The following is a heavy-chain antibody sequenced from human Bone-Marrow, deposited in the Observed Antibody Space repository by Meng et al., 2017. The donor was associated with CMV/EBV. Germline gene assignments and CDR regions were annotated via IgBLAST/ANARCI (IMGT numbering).Heavy chain of an antibody. D-gene: IGHD2-2*02. J-gene: IGHJ6*02. CDR2: IKSKTDGGTT. CDR1: GFTFSNAR. Sequence: GESLKISCAASGFTFSNARMSWVRQAPGKGLEWVGRIKSKTDGGTTDYAAPVKGRFTIPRDDSKNTLYRQMNSLKTEDTAVYYCTTSGPYCSSTSCYRYYYYGMDVWGQGPTVTVSS. CDR3: TTSGPYCSSTSCYRYYYYGMDV. V-gene: IGHV3-15*01.